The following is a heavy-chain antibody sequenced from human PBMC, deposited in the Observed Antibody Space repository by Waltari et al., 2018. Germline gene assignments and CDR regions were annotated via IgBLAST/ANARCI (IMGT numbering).Heavy chain of an antibody. CDR2: IYYSGST. V-gene: IGHV4-59*01. Sequence: QVQLQESGPGLVKPSETLSLTCTVSGGSISSYYWSWIRQPPGKGLEWIGYIYYSGSTNYNPSLMSRVTISVDTSKNQFSLKLSSVTAADTAVYYCARDRGDYYDSSGYNAFDIWGQGTMVTVSS. D-gene: IGHD3-22*01. CDR1: GGSISSYY. CDR3: ARDRGDYYDSSGYNAFDI. J-gene: IGHJ3*02.